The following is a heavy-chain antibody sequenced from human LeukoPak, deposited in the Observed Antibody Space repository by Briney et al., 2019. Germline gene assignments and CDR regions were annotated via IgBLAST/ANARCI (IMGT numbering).Heavy chain of an antibody. CDR2: IGGSGSFI. CDR1: GFTFDDYA. Sequence: GRSLRLSCAAPGFTFDDYAMHWVRQAPGKGLEWVSHIGGSGSFIYYADSVKGRFTISRDNAKNSVYLQMNSLRDEDTAVYFCARLLATWDYYYMDVWGKGTTVTVSS. D-gene: IGHD3-3*02. J-gene: IGHJ6*03. V-gene: IGHV3-48*02. CDR3: ARLLATWDYYYMDV.